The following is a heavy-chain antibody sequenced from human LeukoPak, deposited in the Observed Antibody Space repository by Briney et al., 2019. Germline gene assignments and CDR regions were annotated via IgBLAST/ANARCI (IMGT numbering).Heavy chain of an antibody. D-gene: IGHD5-12*01. CDR3: ARGGRDSGYDLRAYYMDV. Sequence: PSETLSLTCTVSGGSISSYYWSWIRQPPGKGLEWIGYIYYSGSTNYNPSLKSRVTISVDTSKNQFSLKLSSVTAADTAVYYCARGGRDSGYDLRAYYMDVWGKGTTVTISS. V-gene: IGHV4-59*01. CDR2: IYYSGST. CDR1: GGSISSYY. J-gene: IGHJ6*03.